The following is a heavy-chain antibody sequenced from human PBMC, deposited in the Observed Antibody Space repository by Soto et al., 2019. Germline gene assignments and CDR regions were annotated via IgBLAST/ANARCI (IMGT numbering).Heavy chain of an antibody. V-gene: IGHV3-9*01. Sequence: ESGGDLVQPGRSLRLSCAASGFKFEDYAMHWVRQAPGKGLERVSSISWGSGSIGYADSVRGRFAISRDNAKKSLYLQMNSLRTEDTALYYCARSRATVTPLDYWGQGTLVTVSS. CDR1: GFKFEDYA. J-gene: IGHJ4*02. D-gene: IGHD4-17*01. CDR3: ARSRATVTPLDY. CDR2: ISWGSGSI.